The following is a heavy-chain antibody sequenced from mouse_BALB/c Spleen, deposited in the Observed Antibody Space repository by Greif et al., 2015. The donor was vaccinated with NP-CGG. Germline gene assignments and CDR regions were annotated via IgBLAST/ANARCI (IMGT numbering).Heavy chain of an antibody. CDR2: INPYNDGT. CDR3: ARSRDYGNSWFAY. D-gene: IGHD2-1*01. CDR1: GYTFTSYV. Sequence: EVQLQQSGPELVKPGASVKMSCKASGYTFTSYVMHWVKQKPGQGLEWIGYINPYNDGTKYNEKFKGKATLTSDKSSSTAYMELSSLTSEDSAVYYCARSRDYGNSWFAYWGQGTLVTVSA. V-gene: IGHV1-14*01. J-gene: IGHJ3*01.